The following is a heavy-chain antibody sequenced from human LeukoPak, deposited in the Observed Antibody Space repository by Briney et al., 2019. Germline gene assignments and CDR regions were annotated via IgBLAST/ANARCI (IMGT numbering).Heavy chain of an antibody. D-gene: IGHD1-26*01. CDR2: ISYDGSNK. CDR3: ARGHHSGSYYQDFDY. J-gene: IGHJ4*02. Sequence: GGSLRLSCAAPGFTFSSYAMHWVRQAPGKGLEWVAVISYDGSNKYYADSVKGRFTISRDNSKNTLYLQMNSLRAEDTAVYYCARGHHSGSYYQDFDYWGQGTLVTVSS. V-gene: IGHV3-30*04. CDR1: GFTFSSYA.